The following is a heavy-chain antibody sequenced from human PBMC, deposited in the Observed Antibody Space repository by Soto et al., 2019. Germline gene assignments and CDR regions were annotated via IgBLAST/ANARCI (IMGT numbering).Heavy chain of an antibody. J-gene: IGHJ4*02. D-gene: IGHD1-26*01. Sequence: KPSETLSLTCTVSGASISSYYWSWIRHSPGKGLEWIGYIYYTGSTNYNPSLKSRVTISADTSKNQFSLKLSSVTAADTAVYYCARAFYSGGYSGKYYFDYWGQGNLVTVSS. CDR2: IYYTGST. V-gene: IGHV4-59*01. CDR3: ARAFYSGGYSGKYYFDY. CDR1: GASISSYY.